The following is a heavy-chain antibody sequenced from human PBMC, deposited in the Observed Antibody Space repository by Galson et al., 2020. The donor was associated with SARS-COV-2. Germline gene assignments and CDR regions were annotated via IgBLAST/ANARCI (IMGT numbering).Heavy chain of an antibody. Sequence: ASVKVSCNVSGYALTGLFMHWVRRAPGKGLEWMGGFDPEEGETIYAQKFQARVTMTEDTSTATAYMEMTSLRPEYTAVYYCTTRLVPDTVADAFDIWGQGTLVTVS. D-gene: IGHD2-15*01. CDR2: FDPEEGET. V-gene: IGHV1-24*01. CDR1: GYALTGLF. J-gene: IGHJ3*02. CDR3: TTRLVPDTVADAFDI.